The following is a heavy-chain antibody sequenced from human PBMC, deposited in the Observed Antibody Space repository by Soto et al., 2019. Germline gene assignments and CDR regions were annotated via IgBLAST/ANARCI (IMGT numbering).Heavy chain of an antibody. V-gene: IGHV1-69*13. D-gene: IGHD3-9*01. CDR1: GGTFSSHG. CDR3: AREGPPDIAWFDP. J-gene: IGHJ5*02. Sequence: GASVKVSCKASGGTFSSHGISWVRQAPGQGPEWMGGIIPMIDTSKYAQKFQGRVTITADESTSTAYMELSSLTPEDTAVYYCAREGPPDIAWFDPWGQGTLVTVSS. CDR2: IIPMIDTS.